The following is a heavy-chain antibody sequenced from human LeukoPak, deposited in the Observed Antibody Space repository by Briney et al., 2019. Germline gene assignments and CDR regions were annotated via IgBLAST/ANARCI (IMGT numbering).Heavy chain of an antibody. V-gene: IGHV3-21*01. J-gene: IGHJ6*03. CDR2: ISSSSSYI. CDR1: GFTFSSHS. Sequence: GGSLRLSCAASGFTFSSHSMNWVRQAPGKGLEWVSSISSSSSYIYYADSVKGRFTISRDNAKNSLYLQMNSLRAEDTAVYYCASFPATHYMDVWGKGTTVTVSS. CDR3: ASFPATHYMDV.